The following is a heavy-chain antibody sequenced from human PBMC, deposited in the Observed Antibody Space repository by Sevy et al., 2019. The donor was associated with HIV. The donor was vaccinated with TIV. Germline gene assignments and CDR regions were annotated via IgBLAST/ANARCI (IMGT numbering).Heavy chain of an antibody. Sequence: ASVKVSCNSGRTFSDYYIHWVRQAPGQGLEWMGRINPNSRVTNYAQKFQGRVTMTRDTSKTTAYMELSSLRAEDTAIYYCAKFRGFVVAPRLWYHYGMDVWGQGTTVTVSS. D-gene: IGHD5-12*01. J-gene: IGHJ6*02. CDR1: GRTFSDYY. V-gene: IGHV1-2*06. CDR3: AKFRGFVVAPRLWYHYGMDV. CDR2: INPNSRVT.